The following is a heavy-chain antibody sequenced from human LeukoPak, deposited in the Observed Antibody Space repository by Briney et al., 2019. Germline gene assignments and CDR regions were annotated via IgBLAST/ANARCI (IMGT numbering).Heavy chain of an antibody. V-gene: IGHV1-18*01. CDR1: GYTFTSYG. J-gene: IGHJ4*02. Sequence: ASVKVSCKGSGYTFTSYGISWVRQAPGQGLEWMGWISAYNGNTNYAQKLQGRVTMTTDTSTSTAYMELRSLRSDDTAVYYCARGYSSGYYYAVGPLDYWGQGTLVTVSS. CDR3: ARGYSSGYYYAVGPLDY. D-gene: IGHD3-22*01. CDR2: ISAYNGNT.